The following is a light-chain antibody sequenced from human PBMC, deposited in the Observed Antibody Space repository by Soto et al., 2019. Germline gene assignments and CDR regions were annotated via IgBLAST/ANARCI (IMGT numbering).Light chain of an antibody. V-gene: IGKV1-27*01. Sequence: DVQMTQSPSTLSASVGDRVTITCRASQSITSWLAWYQQKPGKAPKLLIYAASTLQSGVPSRFSGSGSGTDFTLTISSLQPEDVATYYCQKCKVAPFTFGGGTKVEIK. CDR1: QSITSW. CDR2: AAS. CDR3: QKCKVAPFT. J-gene: IGKJ4*01.